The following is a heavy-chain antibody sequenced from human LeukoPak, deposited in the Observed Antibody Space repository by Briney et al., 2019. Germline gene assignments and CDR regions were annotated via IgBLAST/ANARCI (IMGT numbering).Heavy chain of an antibody. CDR1: GFTFSSYN. Sequence: GGSLRLSCAASGFTFSSYNMNWVRQAPGKGLEWVSYISIISSSIYYADSVKGRFTISRDNAKNSLYLQMNSLRAEDTAVYYCARDGVGGVLDYWGQGTLVTVSS. CDR3: ARDGVGGVLDY. D-gene: IGHD2-8*02. CDR2: ISIISSSI. J-gene: IGHJ4*02. V-gene: IGHV3-48*04.